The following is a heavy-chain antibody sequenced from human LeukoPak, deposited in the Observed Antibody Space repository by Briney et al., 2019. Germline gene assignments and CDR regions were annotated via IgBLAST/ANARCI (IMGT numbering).Heavy chain of an antibody. J-gene: IGHJ4*02. CDR2: ISSSGSTI. V-gene: IGHV3-48*03. D-gene: IGHD4-23*01. Sequence: GGSLRLSCAASGFTFSSYEMNWVRQAPGKGLEWVSYISSSGSTIYYADSVKGRFTISRDNAKNSLYLQMNSLRAEDTAVYYCARDRFGYGGTFFDYWGQGTLVTVSS. CDR3: ARDRFGYGGTFFDY. CDR1: GFTFSSYE.